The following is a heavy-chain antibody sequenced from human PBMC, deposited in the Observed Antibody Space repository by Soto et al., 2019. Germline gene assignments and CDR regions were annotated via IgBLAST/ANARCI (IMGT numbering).Heavy chain of an antibody. Sequence: SETLSLTCTVSGGSISSYYWSWIRQPPGKGLEWIGYIYYSGSTNYNPSLKSRVTISVDTSKNQFSLKLSSVTAADTAVYYCARVYPFLEWQLPHYYYYMDVWGKGTTVTVSS. CDR1: GGSISSYY. V-gene: IGHV4-59*08. J-gene: IGHJ6*03. D-gene: IGHD3-3*01. CDR2: IYYSGST. CDR3: ARVYPFLEWQLPHYYYYMDV.